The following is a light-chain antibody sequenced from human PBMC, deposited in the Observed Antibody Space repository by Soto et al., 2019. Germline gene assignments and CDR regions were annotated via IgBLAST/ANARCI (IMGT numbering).Light chain of an antibody. J-gene: IGLJ1*01. V-gene: IGLV2-14*01. CDR2: DVT. CDR3: ISYASINNYV. Sequence: QNVLTQPASVSGSPGQSITISCTGTSSDISGNDYVSWYQQHPGKAPKLMIYDVTNRPSGVSNRFSGSKSGNTASQTISVLQAEDEADYYCISYASINNYVFGTGTKVTV. CDR1: SSDISGNDY.